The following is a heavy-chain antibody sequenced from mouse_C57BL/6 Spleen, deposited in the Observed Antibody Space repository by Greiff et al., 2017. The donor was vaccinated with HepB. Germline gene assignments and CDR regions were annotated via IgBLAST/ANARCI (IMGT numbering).Heavy chain of an antibody. V-gene: IGHV14-4*01. Sequence: VQLKQSGAELVRPGASVKLSCTASGFNIKDDYMHWVKQRPEQGLEWIGWIDPENGDTEYASKFQGKATITADTSSNTAYLQLSSLTSEDTAVYYCTTSTAQAIFDYWGQGTTLTVSS. J-gene: IGHJ2*01. D-gene: IGHD3-2*02. CDR3: TTSTAQAIFDY. CDR2: IDPENGDT. CDR1: GFNIKDDY.